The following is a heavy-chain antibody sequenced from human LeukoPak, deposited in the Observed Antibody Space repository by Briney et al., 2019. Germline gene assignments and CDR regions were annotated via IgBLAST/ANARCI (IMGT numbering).Heavy chain of an antibody. Sequence: QTLSLTCAVSGDSVSSNSAAWNWIRQSPSRGLEWLGRTYYRSRWYNDYPLSVKIRITIKPDTSKNQFSLQLNSVTPEDTAVYYYARDTGVRPRVAHFDFWGQGTLVTVSS. D-gene: IGHD1-14*01. CDR2: TYYRSRWYN. CDR3: ARDTGVRPRVAHFDF. J-gene: IGHJ4*02. CDR1: GDSVSSNSAA. V-gene: IGHV6-1*01.